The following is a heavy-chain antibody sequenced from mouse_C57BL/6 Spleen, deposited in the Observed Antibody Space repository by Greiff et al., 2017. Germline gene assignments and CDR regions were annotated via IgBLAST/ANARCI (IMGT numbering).Heavy chain of an antibody. Sequence: EVQLQQSGPELVKPGASVKIPCKASGYTFTDSNMDWVKQSHGKSIEWIGDINPNNGGPIYTQKLKGKATLTLDKSSSTAYMELRILTSEDTAGYYCARCYYYGSSGQYFDVWGTVATVTVST. J-gene: IGHJ1*03. CDR2: INPNNGGP. CDR3: ARCYYYGSSGQYFDV. D-gene: IGHD1-1*01. CDR1: GYTFTDSN. V-gene: IGHV1-18*01.